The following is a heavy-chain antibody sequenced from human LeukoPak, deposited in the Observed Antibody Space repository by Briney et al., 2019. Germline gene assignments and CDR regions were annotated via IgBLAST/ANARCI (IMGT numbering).Heavy chain of an antibody. V-gene: IGHV1-46*01. D-gene: IGHD3-10*01. CDR1: GYTFTSYY. CDR3: ARDGAMVRGVKSVSALFSYYYYGMDV. Sequence: ASVKVSCKASGYTFTSYYMHWVRQAPGQGLEWMGIINPSGGSTSYAQKFQGRVTMTRDTSTSTVYMELSSLRSEDTAVYYCARDGAMVRGVKSVSALFSYYYYGMDVWGQGTTVTVSS. J-gene: IGHJ6*02. CDR2: INPSGGST.